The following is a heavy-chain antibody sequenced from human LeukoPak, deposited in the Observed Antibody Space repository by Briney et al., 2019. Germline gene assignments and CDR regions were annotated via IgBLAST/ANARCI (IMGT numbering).Heavy chain of an antibody. Sequence: GGSLRLSCAASGFTFSSYAMSWVRQAPGKGLEWVSAISGSGGSTYYADSVKGRFTISRDNSKDTLYLQMNSLRAEDTAVYYCAKDRAVAGYFDYWGQGTLVTVSS. CDR3: AKDRAVAGYFDY. CDR2: ISGSGGST. CDR1: GFTFSSYA. J-gene: IGHJ4*02. D-gene: IGHD6-19*01. V-gene: IGHV3-23*01.